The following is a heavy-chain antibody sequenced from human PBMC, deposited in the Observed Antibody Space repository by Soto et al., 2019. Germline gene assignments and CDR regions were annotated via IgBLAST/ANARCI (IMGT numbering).Heavy chain of an antibody. V-gene: IGHV3-11*01. Sequence: QVQLVESGGGLVKPGGSLRLSCAASGFTFSDYYMSWIRQAPGKGLEWVSYISSSGSTIYYADSVKGRFTISRDNAKNSLYLQMNSLRAEDTAVYYCARVMVVVVPAPRVEDYYYYMDVWGKGTTVTVSS. J-gene: IGHJ6*03. CDR3: ARVMVVVVPAPRVEDYYYYMDV. CDR2: ISSSGSTI. CDR1: GFTFSDYY. D-gene: IGHD2-2*01.